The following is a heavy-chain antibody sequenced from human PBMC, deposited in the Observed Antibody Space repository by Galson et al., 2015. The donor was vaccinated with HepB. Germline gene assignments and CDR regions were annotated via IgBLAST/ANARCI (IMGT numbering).Heavy chain of an antibody. J-gene: IGHJ4*02. V-gene: IGHV3-7*03. CDR1: GFTFSAYW. CDR3: AREVMIRTLAHKTPDY. Sequence: SLRLSCAASGFTFSAYWMSWVRQVPGKGLEWVADVNLDGSEMYYADSVKGRFIISRDNAERSVSLHMYSLRAEDTAVYYCAREVMIRTLAHKTPDYWVQGTLVTVSS. CDR2: VNLDGSEM. D-gene: IGHD3-16*01.